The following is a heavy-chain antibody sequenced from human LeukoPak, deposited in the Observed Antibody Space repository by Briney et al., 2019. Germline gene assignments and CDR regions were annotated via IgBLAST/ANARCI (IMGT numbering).Heavy chain of an antibody. J-gene: IGHJ6*02. CDR1: GGTFSSYA. D-gene: IGHD2-2*01. V-gene: IGHV1-69*13. CDR2: IIPIFGTA. Sequence: GASVKVSCKASGGTFSSYAISWVRQAPGQGLEWVGGIIPIFGTANYAQKFQGRVTITADESTSTAYMELSSLRSEDTAVYYCARIYCSSTSCRNYYYYGMDVWGQGTTVTVSS. CDR3: ARIYCSSTSCRNYYYYGMDV.